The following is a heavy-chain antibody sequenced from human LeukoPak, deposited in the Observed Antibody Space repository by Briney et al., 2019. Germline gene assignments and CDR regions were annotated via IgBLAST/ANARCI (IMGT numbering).Heavy chain of an antibody. CDR1: GGSISSSSYY. D-gene: IGHD6-19*01. CDR2: IYYSGST. J-gene: IGHJ4*02. CDR3: ARVGLAVAGIDC. V-gene: IGHV4-39*01. Sequence: SETLSLTCTVSGGSISSSSYYWGWIRQPPGKGLEWIGSIYYSGSTYYNPSLKSRVTISVDTSKNQFSLKLSSVTAADTAVYYCARVGLAVAGIDCWGQGTLVTVSS.